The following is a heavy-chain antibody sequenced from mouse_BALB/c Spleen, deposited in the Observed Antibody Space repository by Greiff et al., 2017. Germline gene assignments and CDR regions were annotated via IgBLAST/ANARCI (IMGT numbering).Heavy chain of an antibody. V-gene: IGHV3-6*02. CDR2: ISYDGSN. D-gene: IGHD2-3*01. J-gene: IGHJ3*01. Sequence: VQLQQSGPGLVKPSQSLSLTCSVTGYSITSGYYWNWIRQFPGNKLEWMGYISYDGSNNYNPSLKNRISITRDTSKNQFFLKLNSVTTEDTATYYCASGDGYYGAYWGQGTLVTVSA. CDR3: ASGDGYYGAY. CDR1: GYSITSGYY.